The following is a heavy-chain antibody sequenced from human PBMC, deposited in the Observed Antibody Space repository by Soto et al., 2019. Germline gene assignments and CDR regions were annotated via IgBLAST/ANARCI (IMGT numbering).Heavy chain of an antibody. V-gene: IGHV3-9*01. Sequence: SGGSLGLSCAASGFTFDDYAMHWVRQAPGKGLEWVSGISWNSGSIGYADSVKGRFTISRDNAKNSLYLQMNSLRAEDTALYYCAKDHGSGSYFPTYYYYYYGMDVWGQGTAVTVSS. CDR2: ISWNSGSI. D-gene: IGHD3-10*01. CDR3: AKDHGSGSYFPTYYYYYYGMDV. CDR1: GFTFDDYA. J-gene: IGHJ6*02.